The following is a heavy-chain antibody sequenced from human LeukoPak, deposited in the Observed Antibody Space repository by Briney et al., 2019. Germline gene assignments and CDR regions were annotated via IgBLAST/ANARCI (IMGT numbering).Heavy chain of an antibody. CDR2: ISGSGGST. CDR3: AKAHGFWSCYYNWGALDI. Sequence: GGSLRLSCAASGFTLSSYAMSWVRQAPGKGLEWVSGISGSGGSTYYADSVKGRFTISRDNSKNTLYLQMNSLRAEDTAVYYCAKAHGFWSCYYNWGALDIWGQGTTVTVSS. V-gene: IGHV3-23*01. J-gene: IGHJ3*02. CDR1: GFTLSSYA. D-gene: IGHD3-3*01.